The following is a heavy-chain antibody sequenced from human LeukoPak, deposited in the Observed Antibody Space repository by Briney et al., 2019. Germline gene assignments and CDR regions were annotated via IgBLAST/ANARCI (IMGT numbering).Heavy chain of an antibody. D-gene: IGHD6-13*01. J-gene: IGHJ6*02. CDR3: ARGVAAAGTLYYYYYGMDV. CDR2: INHSGST. CDR1: GGSFSGYY. V-gene: IGHV4-34*01. Sequence: ASETLSLTCAVYGGSFSGYYWSWIRQPPGKGLEWIGEINHSGSTNYNPSLKSRVTISVDTSKNQFSLKLSSVTAVDTAVYYCARGVAAAGTLYYYYYGMDVWGQGTTVTVSS.